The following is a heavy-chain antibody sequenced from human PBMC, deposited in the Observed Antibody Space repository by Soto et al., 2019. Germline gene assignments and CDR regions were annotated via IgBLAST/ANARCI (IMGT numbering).Heavy chain of an antibody. CDR1: GISLSTSGVG. Sequence: SGPTLMNPTQTLTLTCSLSGISLSTSGVGVGWIRQPPGKALEWLALIYWNDDEHYSPSLKGRLTISKDTSKNQAVLTMTNMDSVDTATYYCARGLAALPVFAFDVWGQGTMVTVSS. D-gene: IGHD6-6*01. V-gene: IGHV2-5*01. J-gene: IGHJ3*01. CDR3: ARGLAALPVFAFDV. CDR2: IYWNDDE.